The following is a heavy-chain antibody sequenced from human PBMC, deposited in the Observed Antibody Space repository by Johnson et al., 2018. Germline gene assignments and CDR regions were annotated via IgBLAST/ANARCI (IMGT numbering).Heavy chain of an antibody. D-gene: IGHD4-17*01. CDR3: AAESAGDYGDSDDAFDI. CDR2: IVVGSGNT. V-gene: IGHV1-58*01. Sequence: QLVESGPEVTTPGTSVKVSCKASGFTFTSSAVQWVRQARGQRIEWIGWIVVGSGNTNYAQKFQERVIITRDLSTSTAHMELSSLRSSDTAVYYCAAESAGDYGDSDDAFDIWGQGTMVTVSS. CDR1: GFTFTSSA. J-gene: IGHJ3*02.